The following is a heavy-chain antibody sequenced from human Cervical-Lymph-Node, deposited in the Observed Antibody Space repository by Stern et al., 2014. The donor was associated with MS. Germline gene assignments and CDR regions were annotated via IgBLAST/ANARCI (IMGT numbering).Heavy chain of an antibody. CDR2: IDPNRGGA. Sequence: QVQLVLSGAEVKKPGASVKVSCKASGYSFTGYYIHWVRRAPGQGLEWMGRIDPNRGGANYAQRFQGGVTLTRDTSISTAYMELSSLTSDDTAIYYCARQYCSGGKCHSSAYNYNGMDVWGQGTTVTVSS. CDR1: GYSFTGYY. V-gene: IGHV1-2*06. CDR3: ARQYCSGGKCHSSAYNYNGMDV. J-gene: IGHJ6*02. D-gene: IGHD2-15*01.